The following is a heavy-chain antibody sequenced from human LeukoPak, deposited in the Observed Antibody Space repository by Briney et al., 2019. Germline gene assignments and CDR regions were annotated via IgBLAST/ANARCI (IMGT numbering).Heavy chain of an antibody. CDR3: ARERDGRFFDY. CDR1: GFTFSSYA. V-gene: IGHV3-7*01. Sequence: GGSLRLSCEASGFTFSSYAFAWVRQAPGKGLEWVANINQDGSEKYFVDSVKGRFTISRDNAKNSLHLQMNTLRAEDTAVYYCARERDGRFFDYWGQGTLVTVSS. D-gene: IGHD5-24*01. CDR2: INQDGSEK. J-gene: IGHJ4*02.